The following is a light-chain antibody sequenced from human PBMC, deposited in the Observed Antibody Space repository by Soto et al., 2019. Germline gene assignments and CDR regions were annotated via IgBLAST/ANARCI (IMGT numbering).Light chain of an antibody. V-gene: IGKV3-20*01. CDR1: QSISSSH. Sequence: EIVLTQSPGTLSLSPGERGTLSCRASQSISSSHLAWYQQKPGQAPRLLIHAASSRATDIPDRFSGSGSGTDFTLTISRLEPEDFAVYYCQQYGSSLWTFGQGTKVEIK. CDR2: AAS. J-gene: IGKJ1*01. CDR3: QQYGSSLWT.